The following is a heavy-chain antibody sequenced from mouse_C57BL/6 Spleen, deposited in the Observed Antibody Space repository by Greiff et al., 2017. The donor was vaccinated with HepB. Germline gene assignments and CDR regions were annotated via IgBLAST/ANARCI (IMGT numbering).Heavy chain of an antibody. CDR2: IYPGSGST. CDR3: ARKKAGTCLFDY. CDR1: GYTFTSYW. D-gene: IGHD4-1*01. J-gene: IGHJ3*01. V-gene: IGHV1-55*01. Sequence: QVQLQQPGAELVKPGASVKMSCKASGYTFTSYWITWVKQRPGQGLEWIGDIYPGSGSTNYNEKFKSKATLTADTSSSTAYMQLSSLTSEDSAVYDCARKKAGTCLFDYWGQGTLVTVSA.